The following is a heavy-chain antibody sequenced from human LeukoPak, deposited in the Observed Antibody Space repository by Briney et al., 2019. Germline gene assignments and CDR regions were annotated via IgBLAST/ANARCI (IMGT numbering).Heavy chain of an antibody. Sequence: PSETLSLTCTVSGGSISSYYWSWIRQPPGKGLEWIGYIYYGGSTNYNPSLKSRVTISVDTSKNQFSLKLSSVTAADTAVYYCARASRFGEFDYWGQGTLVTVSS. CDR3: ARASRFGEFDY. V-gene: IGHV4-59*01. CDR2: IYYGGST. CDR1: GGSISSYY. D-gene: IGHD3-10*01. J-gene: IGHJ4*02.